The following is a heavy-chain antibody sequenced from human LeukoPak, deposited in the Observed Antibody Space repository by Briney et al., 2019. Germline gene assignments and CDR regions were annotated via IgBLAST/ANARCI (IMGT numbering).Heavy chain of an antibody. D-gene: IGHD6-13*01. CDR3: ARGGGGPRYSSSWFFDY. CDR1: GYTFTSYD. Sequence: ASVKVSCKASGYTFTSYDINWVRQATGQGLGWMGWMNPNSGNTGYAQKFQGRVTMTRNTSISTAYMELSSLRSEDTAVYYCARGGGGPRYSSSWFFDYWGQGTLVTVSS. V-gene: IGHV1-8*01. J-gene: IGHJ4*02. CDR2: MNPNSGNT.